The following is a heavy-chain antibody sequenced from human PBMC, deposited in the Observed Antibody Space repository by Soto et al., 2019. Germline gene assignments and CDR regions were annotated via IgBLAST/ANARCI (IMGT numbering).Heavy chain of an antibody. Sequence: ASVKVSCKASGYTFTSYGISWVRQAPGQGLEWMGWISAYNGNTNYAQKFQGRVTITADKSTSTAYMELSSLRSEDTAVYYCARDILRGPFTYFDYWGQGTLVTVSS. J-gene: IGHJ4*02. V-gene: IGHV1-18*01. D-gene: IGHD3-10*01. CDR3: ARDILRGPFTYFDY. CDR1: GYTFTSYG. CDR2: ISAYNGNT.